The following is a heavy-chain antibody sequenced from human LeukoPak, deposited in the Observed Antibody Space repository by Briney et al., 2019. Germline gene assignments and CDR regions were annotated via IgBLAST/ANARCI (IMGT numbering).Heavy chain of an antibody. CDR2: IIPSGGST. CDR1: GCTFTSYY. J-gene: IGHJ4*02. Sequence: ASVKVSCKASGCTFTSYYIHWVRQAPGQGLEWMGIIIPSGGSTNYPPKFQGRITVTRDTSTSIVYMELSRLRSEDTAMYYCVREFRGGTFDFWGQGTLVTVSS. D-gene: IGHD5-24*01. V-gene: IGHV1-46*01. CDR3: VREFRGGTFDF.